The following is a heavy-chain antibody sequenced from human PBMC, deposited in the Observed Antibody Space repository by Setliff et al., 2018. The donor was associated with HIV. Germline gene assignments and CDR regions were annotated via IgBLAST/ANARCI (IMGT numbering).Heavy chain of an antibody. CDR2: ISTNNGNT. V-gene: IGHV1-18*01. D-gene: IGHD3-10*01. CDR1: GYTFNNYG. Sequence: GASVKVSCKASGYTFNNYGISWVRQAPGQGLEWMGWISTNNGNTNYAQKFQGRVTLTTDTSTNTAYMELRGLKSDDTAMYYCARDSEAGVWGQGTLVTVSS. J-gene: IGHJ4*02. CDR3: ARDSEAGV.